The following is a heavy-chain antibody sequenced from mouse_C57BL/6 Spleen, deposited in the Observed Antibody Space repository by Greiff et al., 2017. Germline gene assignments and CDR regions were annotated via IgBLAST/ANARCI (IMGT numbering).Heavy chain of an antibody. CDR2: IYPGAGDT. Sequence: QVQLQQSGAELVKPGASVKISCKASGYAFSSYWMNWVQQRPGKGLEWIGQIYPGAGDTNYNGNFKGKATMTADKSASTAYMHLSSLTSEDSAVYFCARLGGDHWYFEVWGTGTTVTVSS. J-gene: IGHJ1*03. CDR3: ARLGGDHWYFEV. CDR1: GYAFSSYW. V-gene: IGHV1-80*01. D-gene: IGHD1-1*02.